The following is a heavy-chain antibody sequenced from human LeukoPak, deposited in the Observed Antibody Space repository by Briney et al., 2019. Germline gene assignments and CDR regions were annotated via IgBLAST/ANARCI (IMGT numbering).Heavy chain of an antibody. Sequence: PGGSLRLSCAASGFSFSDYYMSWIRQAPGKGLEWVSYISSYSSYTNHADSVKGRFTISRDNAKNLLYLQMNSLRAEDTAVYYCARELTTVTYYYFDYWGQGTLVTVSS. J-gene: IGHJ4*02. D-gene: IGHD4-11*01. CDR3: ARELTTVTYYYFDY. CDR2: ISSYSSYT. CDR1: GFSFSDYY. V-gene: IGHV3-11*06.